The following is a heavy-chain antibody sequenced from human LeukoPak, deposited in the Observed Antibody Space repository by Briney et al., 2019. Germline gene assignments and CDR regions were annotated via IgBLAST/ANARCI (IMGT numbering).Heavy chain of an antibody. V-gene: IGHV3-23*01. CDR1: GFIFSTYI. D-gene: IGHD6-19*01. Sequence: PGGSLRLSCAASGFIFSTYIMSWVRQAPGKGLEWVSSISSSGGSTYYADSVKGRFTISRDNSKNTLYLQVNSLRAEDTAVYYCARDAYSSGWYSDYWGQGTLVTVSS. CDR3: ARDAYSSGWYSDY. J-gene: IGHJ4*02. CDR2: ISSSGGST.